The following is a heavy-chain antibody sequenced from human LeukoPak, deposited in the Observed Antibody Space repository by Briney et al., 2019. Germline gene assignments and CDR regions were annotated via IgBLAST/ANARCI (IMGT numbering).Heavy chain of an antibody. Sequence: GGSLRLSCAASGFTFDNYWMRWFRQAPGKGLVWVSRINYDGSTNYADSVKGRFTISRDNARNTLYMQMNSLRAEDTAVYYCATRYCSIAACRASSYKCMDDWGKGTTVIVSS. D-gene: IGHD2-2*01. CDR3: ATRYCSIAACRASSYKCMDD. CDR1: GFTFDNYW. CDR2: INYDGST. V-gene: IGHV3-74*01. J-gene: IGHJ6*04.